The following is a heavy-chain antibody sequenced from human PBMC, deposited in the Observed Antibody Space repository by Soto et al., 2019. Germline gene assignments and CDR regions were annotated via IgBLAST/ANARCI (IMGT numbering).Heavy chain of an antibody. V-gene: IGHV1-3*01. CDR3: ARGVGSGSYYNQYNWFDP. CDR1: GYTFTSYD. D-gene: IGHD3-10*01. Sequence: AASVKVSCKASGYTFTSYDMHWVRQAPGQRLEWMGWINAGNGNTKYSQKFQGRVTITRDTSASKAYMELSSLRSEDTAVYYCARGVGSGSYYNQYNWFDPWGQGTLVTVSS. CDR2: INAGNGNT. J-gene: IGHJ5*02.